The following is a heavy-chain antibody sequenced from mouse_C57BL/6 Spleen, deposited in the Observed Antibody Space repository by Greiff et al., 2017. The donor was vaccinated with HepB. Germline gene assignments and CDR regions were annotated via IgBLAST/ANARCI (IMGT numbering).Heavy chain of an antibody. CDR1: GYAFTNYL. D-gene: IGHD2-4*01. CDR2: INPGSGGT. J-gene: IGHJ1*03. CDR3: ARSEGLRWYFDV. Sequence: VQLQQSGAELVRPGTSVKVSCKASGYAFTNYLIEWVKQRPGQGLEWIGVINPGSGGTNYNEKFKGKATLTADKSSSTAYMQLSSLTSEDSAVYFCARSEGLRWYFDVWGTETTVTVSS. V-gene: IGHV1-54*01.